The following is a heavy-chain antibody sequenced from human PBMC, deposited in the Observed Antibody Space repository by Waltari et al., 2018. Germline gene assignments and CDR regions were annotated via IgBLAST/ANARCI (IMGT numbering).Heavy chain of an antibody. J-gene: IGHJ5*02. Sequence: QVQLQESGPGLVKPSETLSLTCTVSGGSISSYYWSWIRQPPGKGLEWIGDIYYIGSTNYTPSLKSRVTISVDTSKNQFSLKLSSVTAADTAVYYCARERGSGSYNRFDPWGQGTLVTVSS. D-gene: IGHD1-26*01. CDR1: GGSISSYY. CDR2: IYYIGST. V-gene: IGHV4-59*01. CDR3: ARERGSGSYNRFDP.